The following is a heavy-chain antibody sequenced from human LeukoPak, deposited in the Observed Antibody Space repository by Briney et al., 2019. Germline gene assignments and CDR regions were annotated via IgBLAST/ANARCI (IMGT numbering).Heavy chain of an antibody. CDR3: ARARRDCSGGSCYPDYNWFDP. V-gene: IGHV3-48*03. CDR2: ISSSGSAI. J-gene: IGHJ5*02. CDR1: GFTFSSYE. D-gene: IGHD2-15*01. Sequence: GGSLRLSCAASGFTFSSYEMNWVRQAPGKGLDWVSYISSSGSAIYYADSVRGRFTISRDNAKNSLYLQMNSLRAEDTAVYYCARARRDCSGGSCYPDYNWFDPWGQGALVTVSS.